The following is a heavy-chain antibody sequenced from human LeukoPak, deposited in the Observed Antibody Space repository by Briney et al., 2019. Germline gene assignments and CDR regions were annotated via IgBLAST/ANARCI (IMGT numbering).Heavy chain of an antibody. D-gene: IGHD3-16*01. CDR2: IIPIFGTA. V-gene: IGHV1-69*06. J-gene: IGHJ4*02. CDR3: ARDLPDGAFGY. CDR1: GGTFSSYA. Sequence: ASVKVSCKASGGTFSSYAISWVRQAPGQGLEWMGRIIPIFGTANYAQKFQGRVTITADKSTSTAYMELCSLRSEDTAVYYCARDLPDGAFGYWGQGTLVTVSS.